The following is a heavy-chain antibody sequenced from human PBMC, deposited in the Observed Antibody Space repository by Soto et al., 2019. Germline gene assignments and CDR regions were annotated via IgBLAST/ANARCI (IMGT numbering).Heavy chain of an antibody. CDR2: ISSSSSDI. D-gene: IGHD2-21*01. CDR1: GFTFSSYS. CDR3: ARDAFLSYYYYYYYMDV. J-gene: IGHJ6*03. Sequence: GGSLRLSCAASGFTFSSYSMNWVRQAPGKGLEWVSSISSSSSDIYYADSVKGRFTISRDNAKNSLFLQMNNLRAEDTAVYYCARDAFLSYYYYYYYMDVWGKGTTVTVSS. V-gene: IGHV3-21*01.